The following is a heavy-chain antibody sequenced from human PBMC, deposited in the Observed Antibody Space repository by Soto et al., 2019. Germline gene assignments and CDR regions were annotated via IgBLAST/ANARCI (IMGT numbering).Heavy chain of an antibody. CDR3: ARRYYYDSSGCDLGGMDV. Sequence: ASVKVSCKASGYTFTSYGISWVRQAPGQGLEWMGWISAYNSNTDYAQKLQGRVTMTTDTSTSTAYMELRSLRSDDTAVYYCARRYYYDSSGCDLGGMDVWGRGTTVTVSS. CDR1: GYTFTSYG. J-gene: IGHJ6*02. D-gene: IGHD3-22*01. CDR2: ISAYNSNT. V-gene: IGHV1-18*01.